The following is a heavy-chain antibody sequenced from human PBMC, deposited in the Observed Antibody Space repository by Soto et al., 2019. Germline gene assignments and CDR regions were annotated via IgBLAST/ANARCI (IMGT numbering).Heavy chain of an antibody. Sequence: GASVKVSCKASRYTFTNFYIHWLRQAPGQGLEGMGIINRSGGSTTYPQKFQGRVTMTRDTSTSTVHMELITLRSEDTAVYYCARSPVGRPLDVWGPGPTVTASS. D-gene: IGHD1-26*01. CDR1: RYTFTNFY. CDR3: ARSPVGRPLDV. J-gene: IGHJ6*02. V-gene: IGHV1-46*01. CDR2: INRSGGST.